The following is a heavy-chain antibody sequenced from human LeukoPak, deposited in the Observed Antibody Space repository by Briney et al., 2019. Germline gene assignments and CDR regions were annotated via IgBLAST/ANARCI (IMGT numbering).Heavy chain of an antibody. V-gene: IGHV3-7*01. CDR3: ARDHLYYDISGPRFDY. CDR1: GFTFSSYG. Sequence: PGGSLRLSCAASGFTFSSYGMHWVRQAPGKGLEWVADIKADGSDKYYVDSVKGRFTILRDDAKNSLYLQMNSLRAEDTAVYYCARDHLYYDISGPRFDYWGQGTRVTVSS. D-gene: IGHD3-9*01. CDR2: IKADGSDK. J-gene: IGHJ4*02.